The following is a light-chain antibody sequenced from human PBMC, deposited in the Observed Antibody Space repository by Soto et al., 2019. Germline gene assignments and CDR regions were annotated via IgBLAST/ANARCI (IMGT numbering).Light chain of an antibody. Sequence: DIQMTQSPSSLSASVGDRVTITCRASQGISNYLAWYQQKPGKVPKLLIYAASTLQSGVPSRFSGSGSGTDFTRPISSLQPEDVATYCCQKYNSAPPLTFGGGTKVEIK. J-gene: IGKJ4*01. CDR1: QGISNY. CDR2: AAS. V-gene: IGKV1-27*01. CDR3: QKYNSAPPLT.